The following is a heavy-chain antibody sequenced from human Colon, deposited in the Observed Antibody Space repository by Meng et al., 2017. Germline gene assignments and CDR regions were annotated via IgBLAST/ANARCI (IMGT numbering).Heavy chain of an antibody. CDR1: GFSISSGYC. D-gene: IGHD3-10*01. CDR2: ICHSGST. J-gene: IGHJ4*02. V-gene: IGHV4-38-2*02. CDR3: GRSGNYRVDY. Sequence: SETLSLTCNVSGFSISSGYCWGWIRQPPGKGLEWIGCICHSGSTSNNPSLKSRVTMSLDRSKNQFSLRLSSLTAADTAVYYCGRSGNYRVDYWGQGSLVTVSS.